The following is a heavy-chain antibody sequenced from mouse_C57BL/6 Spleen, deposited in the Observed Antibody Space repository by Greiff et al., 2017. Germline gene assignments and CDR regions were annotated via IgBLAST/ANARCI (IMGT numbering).Heavy chain of an antibody. CDR3: TPITTVY. D-gene: IGHD1-1*01. CDR2: IDPETGGT. CDR1: GYTFTDYE. J-gene: IGHJ3*01. V-gene: IGHV1-15*01. Sequence: QVQLQQYGAELVRPGASVTLSCKASGYTFTDYEMHWVKQTPVHGLEWIGAIDPETGGTAYNQKFKGKAILTADKSSSTAYMELRSLTSEDSAVYYCTPITTVYWGQGTLVTVSA.